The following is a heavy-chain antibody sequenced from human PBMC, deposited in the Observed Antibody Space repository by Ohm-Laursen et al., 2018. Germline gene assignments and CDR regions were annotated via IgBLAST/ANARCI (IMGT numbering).Heavy chain of an antibody. CDR3: AKGGYPVEY. Sequence: SLRLSCTASGFTFSSYSMNWVRQAPGKGLEWVSGMSRRSGNTYYADSVKGRFAISRDEGKNKVYLEMNSLRAEDTAVYYCAKGGYPVEYWGQGTLVTVSS. J-gene: IGHJ4*02. CDR2: MSRRSGNT. D-gene: IGHD3-16*02. CDR1: GFTFSSYS. V-gene: IGHV3-23*01.